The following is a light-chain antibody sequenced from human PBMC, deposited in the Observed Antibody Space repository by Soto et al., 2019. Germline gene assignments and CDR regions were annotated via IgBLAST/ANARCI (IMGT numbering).Light chain of an antibody. CDR2: DAS. J-gene: IGKJ1*01. CDR1: QDISNY. CDR3: LQDYIYPRT. Sequence: DIQMTQSPSSLSASVGDRVTITCQASQDISNYLNWYQRKPGKAPKLLIYDASNLEGGVPSRFSGSGSGTEFTLTISSLQPEDFATYYCLQDYIYPRTFGQGTKVDIK. V-gene: IGKV1-33*01.